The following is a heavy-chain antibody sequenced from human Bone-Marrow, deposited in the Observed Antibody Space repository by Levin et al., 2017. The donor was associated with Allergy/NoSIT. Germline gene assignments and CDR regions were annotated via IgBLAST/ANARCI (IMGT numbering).Heavy chain of an antibody. CDR3: GRGEGGYSYG. V-gene: IGHV3-74*01. D-gene: IGHD5-18*01. CDR2: INSDGTST. CDR1: GFTFSSYW. Sequence: GESLKISCAASGFTFSSYWMHWVRQAPGKGLVWVSRINSDGTSTSYADSVKGRFTISRDHAKNTLYLQMNSLRAGDTAEYYCGRGEGGYSYGWGQGTLVTVS. J-gene: IGHJ4*02.